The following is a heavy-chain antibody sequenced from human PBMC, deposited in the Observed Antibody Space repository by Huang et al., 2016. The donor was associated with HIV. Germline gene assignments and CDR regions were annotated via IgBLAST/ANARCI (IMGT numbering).Heavy chain of an antibody. CDR2: INGDGLT. CDR1: GFNFLTYA. V-gene: IGHV1-3*01. CDR3: ARDKEAGTPFFDP. D-gene: IGHD6-19*01. J-gene: IGHJ5*02. Sequence: QVQLVQSGAEVEKPGASVNLSCKASGFNFLTYALHWVRQAPGQRLEWMGCINGDGLTKYSQKVQGRVTITRDRSASTVYVDFKSLTYEDTAVYYCARDKEAGTPFFDPWGQGTLVTVSS.